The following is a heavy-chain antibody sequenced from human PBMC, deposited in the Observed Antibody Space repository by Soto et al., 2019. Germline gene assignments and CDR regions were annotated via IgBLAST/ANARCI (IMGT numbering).Heavy chain of an antibody. CDR1: GFTFSSYG. V-gene: IGHV3-33*01. Sequence: ESGGGVVQPGRSLRLSCAASGFTFSSYGMHWVRQAPGKGLEWVAVIWYDGSNKYYADSVKGRFTISRDNSKNTLYLQMNSLRAEDTAVYYCARDRQLAFFDYWGQGTLVTVSS. J-gene: IGHJ4*02. CDR3: ARDRQLAFFDY. D-gene: IGHD6-13*01. CDR2: IWYDGSNK.